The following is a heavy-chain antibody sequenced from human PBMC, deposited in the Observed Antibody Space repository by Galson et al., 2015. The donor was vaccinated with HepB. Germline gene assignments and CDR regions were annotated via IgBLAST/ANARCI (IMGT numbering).Heavy chain of an antibody. J-gene: IGHJ4*02. V-gene: IGHV3-66*01. CDR2: LYPTGSA. CDR3: ARAAHSYSSHDS. D-gene: IGHD6-13*01. CDR1: GFSITTNY. Sequence: SLRLSCAASGFSITTNYMNWVRQAPGKGLEWVSVLYPTGSAKIADSVKGRFTISGDNTKNTLYLQMSNLRADDTAVYYCARAAHSYSSHDSWGQGTLVTVSS.